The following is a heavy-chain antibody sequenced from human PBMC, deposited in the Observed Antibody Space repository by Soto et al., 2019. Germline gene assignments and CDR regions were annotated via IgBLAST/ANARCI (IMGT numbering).Heavy chain of an antibody. CDR1: GFTFDDYA. CDR3: AKTRGYSYGYSDYGMDV. Sequence: EVQLVESGGVVVQPGGSLRLSCAASGFTFDDYAMHWVRQAPGKGLEWVSLISWDGGSTYYADSVKGRFTISRDNSKNSLYLQMNSLRAEDTALYYCAKTRGYSYGYSDYGMDVWGQGTTVTVSS. J-gene: IGHJ6*02. CDR2: ISWDGGST. V-gene: IGHV3-43D*04. D-gene: IGHD5-18*01.